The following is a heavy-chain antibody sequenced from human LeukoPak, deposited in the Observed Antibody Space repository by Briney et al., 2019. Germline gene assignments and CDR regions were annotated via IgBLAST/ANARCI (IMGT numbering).Heavy chain of an antibody. J-gene: IGHJ4*02. CDR3: VRDNSRGQSLGVIY. Sequence: PGGSLRLSSAASGFTFSTYNMNRVRQAPGKGLEWISYINADSSAIQYADSVRGRFTTSRDNATNSLYLQMNSLRAEDTAVYYCVRDNSRGQSLGVIYWGQGSLVTVSS. CDR2: INADSSAI. CDR1: GFTFSTYN. D-gene: IGHD3-22*01. V-gene: IGHV3-48*01.